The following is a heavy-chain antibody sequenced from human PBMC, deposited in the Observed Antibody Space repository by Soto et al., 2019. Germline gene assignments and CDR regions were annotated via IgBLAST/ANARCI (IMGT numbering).Heavy chain of an antibody. CDR2: IIPIFGTA. J-gene: IGHJ4*02. D-gene: IGHD3-22*01. V-gene: IGHV1-69*13. CDR1: GGTFSSYA. CDR3: ARAPSYYYDSSGYHFDY. Sequence: SVKVSCKASGGTFSSYAISWVRQAPGQGLEWMGGIIPIFGTANYAQKFQGRVTITADESTSTAYMELSSLRSEDTAVYYCARAPSYYYDSSGYHFDYWGQGTLVTVSS.